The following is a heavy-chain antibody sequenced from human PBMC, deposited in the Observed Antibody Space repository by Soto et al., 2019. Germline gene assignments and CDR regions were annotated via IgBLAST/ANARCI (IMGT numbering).Heavy chain of an antibody. J-gene: IGHJ5*02. CDR1: GGSISSGGYY. Sequence: QVQLQESGPGLVKPSQTLSLTCTVSGGSISSGGYYWSWIRQHPGKGLEWIGYIYYSGSTYYNPSLKSRVTISVDTSKNQFSLKLSSVTAADTAVYYCARSDRYCSSTSCYPNWFDPWGQGTLVTVSS. D-gene: IGHD2-2*01. CDR3: ARSDRYCSSTSCYPNWFDP. CDR2: IYYSGST. V-gene: IGHV4-31*03.